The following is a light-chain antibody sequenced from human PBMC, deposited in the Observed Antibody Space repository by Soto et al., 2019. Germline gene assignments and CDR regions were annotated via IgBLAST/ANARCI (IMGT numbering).Light chain of an antibody. CDR2: SNN. CDR3: AAWDDSLNGHYV. CDR1: SSNIGRNT. J-gene: IGLJ1*01. V-gene: IGLV1-44*01. Sequence: QSALTQPPSASGTPGQRVTMSCSGSSSNIGRNTVNWYQQLPGTAPKLLIYSNNQRPSGVPDRFSGSKSGTSASLAISGLQSEDEADYYSAAWDDSLNGHYVFGTGTKLTVL.